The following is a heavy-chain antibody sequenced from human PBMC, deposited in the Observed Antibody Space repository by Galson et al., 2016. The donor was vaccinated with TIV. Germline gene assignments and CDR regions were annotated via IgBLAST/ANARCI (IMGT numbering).Heavy chain of an antibody. Sequence: SVKVSCKASGGTFNNYAVSWVRQAPGQGLEWVGRIIPIFGTTTYDTQKFQDRLTITADTSTDTAYMELSSLRSEDTAVYYCATVSVRGAYIYDDAWGSSRSDAFGIWGQGTMVTVSS. D-gene: IGHD3-16*02. CDR1: GGTFNNYA. J-gene: IGHJ3*02. V-gene: IGHV1-69*06. CDR2: IIPIFGTT. CDR3: ATVSVRGAYIYDDAWGSSRSDAFGI.